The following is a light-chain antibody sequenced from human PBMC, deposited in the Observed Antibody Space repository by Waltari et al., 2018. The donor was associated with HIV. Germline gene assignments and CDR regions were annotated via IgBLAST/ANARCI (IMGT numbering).Light chain of an antibody. CDR3: QQYNNWPPAWT. Sequence: EIVMTQSPVTLSASPGERVTLSCRASESVNSDLAWYQQKPGQAPRLLILGASTRATGIPPRFSGSGSETQFTLTNSSLQSEDCAVYYCQQYNNWPPAWTFGRGTRVEI. CDR1: ESVNSD. J-gene: IGKJ1*01. CDR2: GAS. V-gene: IGKV3-15*01.